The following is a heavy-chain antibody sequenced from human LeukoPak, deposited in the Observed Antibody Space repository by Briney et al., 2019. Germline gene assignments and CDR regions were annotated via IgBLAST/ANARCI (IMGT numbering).Heavy chain of an antibody. CDR1: GFTFSSDA. Sequence: SLRLPCAAPGFTFSSDAMHWVRQAPGKRLEWVAVISYDGSNNYYADSVKGRLTISRDNSKNTLYLQMNSLRAEDTAVYYCARDRNGMDVWGQGTTVTVSS. CDR2: ISYDGSNN. CDR3: ARDRNGMDV. J-gene: IGHJ6*02. V-gene: IGHV3-30-3*01.